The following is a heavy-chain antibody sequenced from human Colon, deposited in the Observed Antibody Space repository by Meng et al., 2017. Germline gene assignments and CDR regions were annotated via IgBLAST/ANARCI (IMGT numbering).Heavy chain of an antibody. D-gene: IGHD3-22*01. CDR1: GGSFSGYY. CDR3: ARVCPPEYYYDSSGYLNWFDP. V-gene: IGHV4-34*01. Sequence: VQLPQSGAGLLKPSQTLSLTCAVYGGSFSGYYWSWIRQPPGKGLEWIGEINHSGSTNYNPSLKSRVTISVDTSKNQFSLKLSSVTAADTAVYYCARVCPPEYYYDSSGYLNWFDPWGQGTLVTVSS. J-gene: IGHJ5*02. CDR2: INHSGST.